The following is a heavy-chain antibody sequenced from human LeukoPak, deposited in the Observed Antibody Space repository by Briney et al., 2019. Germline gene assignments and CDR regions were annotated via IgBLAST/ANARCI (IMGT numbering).Heavy chain of an antibody. Sequence: PGGSLRLSCAASGFTFSSYDMHWVRQAPGKGLEWVAVIWYDGSNKYYADSVKGRFTISRDNSKNTLYLQMNSLRAEDTAVYYCAKGDSSGYLDYWGQGTLVTVSS. V-gene: IGHV3-33*06. D-gene: IGHD3-22*01. J-gene: IGHJ4*02. CDR2: IWYDGSNK. CDR1: GFTFSSYD. CDR3: AKGDSSGYLDY.